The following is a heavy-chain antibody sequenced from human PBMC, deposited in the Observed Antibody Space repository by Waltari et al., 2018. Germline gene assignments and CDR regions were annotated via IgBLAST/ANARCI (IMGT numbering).Heavy chain of an antibody. Sequence: QAQLVESGGGGVQPGMSLRLSCTGAGLSISSYGMHWVRQAPGKGLEWVALIWFDGGQTYYADSVRGRFTISRDNSKNTLYLDMNSLKLNDTAIYYCAKDAFGNTYVDHWGQGTLVTVAS. CDR3: AKDAFGNTYVDH. D-gene: IGHD3-10*01. V-gene: IGHV3-33*06. CDR2: IWFDGGQT. CDR1: GLSISSYG. J-gene: IGHJ4*02.